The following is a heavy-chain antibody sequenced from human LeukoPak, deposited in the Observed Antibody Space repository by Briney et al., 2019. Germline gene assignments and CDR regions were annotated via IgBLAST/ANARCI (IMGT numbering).Heavy chain of an antibody. D-gene: IGHD3-22*01. V-gene: IGHV4-34*01. J-gene: IGHJ4*02. CDR2: INHSGST. CDR1: GGSFSGYY. Sequence: SETLSLTCAVYGGSFSGYYWSWIRQPPGKGLEWIGEINHSGSTNYNPSLKSRVTISVDTSKNQFSLKLSSVTAADTAVYYCARTTSGDYYDSSGYRPGYFDYWGQGTLVTVSS. CDR3: ARTTSGDYYDSSGYRPGYFDY.